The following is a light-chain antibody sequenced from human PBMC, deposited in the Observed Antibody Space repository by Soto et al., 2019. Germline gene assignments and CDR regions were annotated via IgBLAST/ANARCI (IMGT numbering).Light chain of an antibody. CDR3: SSYTSSSTRV. CDR1: SSDVGGYNY. Sequence: QSALTQPASVSGSPGQSITISCTGTSSDVGGYNYVSWYQQHPGKAPKLMIYEVSNRPSGVSNRLSGSKSGNTASLTISGLQAEEEADYYCSSYTSSSTRVFGTGTKVTAL. J-gene: IGLJ1*01. V-gene: IGLV2-14*01. CDR2: EVS.